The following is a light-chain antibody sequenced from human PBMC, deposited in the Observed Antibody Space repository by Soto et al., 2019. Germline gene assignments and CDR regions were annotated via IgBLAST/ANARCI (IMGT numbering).Light chain of an antibody. V-gene: IGKV1-9*01. Sequence: DIQLTQSPSFLSASVGDRVTITCRASQGISSYLAWYQQKPGKAPKLLIYAASTLQSGVPSRFSGSGSGTEFTLTSSSLQPEDFATYYRQQLHRAYTFGQGTKLEIK. CDR3: QQLHRAYT. J-gene: IGKJ2*01. CDR1: QGISSY. CDR2: AAS.